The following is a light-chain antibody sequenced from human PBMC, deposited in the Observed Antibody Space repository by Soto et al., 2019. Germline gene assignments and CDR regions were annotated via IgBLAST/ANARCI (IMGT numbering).Light chain of an antibody. CDR1: TTDVDGYDY. J-gene: IGLJ1*01. CDR3: SSYTSSAPFYV. V-gene: IGLV2-14*03. CDR2: DVN. Sequence: QSALTQPASVSGSPGQSSTISCTGVTTDVDGYDYVSWYQQHPGQAPQLLIYDVNSRPSGISYRFSGSKSGDTASLTISGLQAEDDADYYCSSYTSSAPFYVFGAGTKVTVL.